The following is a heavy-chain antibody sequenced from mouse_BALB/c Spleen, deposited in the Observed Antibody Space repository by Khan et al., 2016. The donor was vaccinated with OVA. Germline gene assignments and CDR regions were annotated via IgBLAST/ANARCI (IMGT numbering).Heavy chain of an antibody. V-gene: IGHV1-77*01. CDR1: DYTFTDYY. Sequence: QVQLQQSGAELARPGASVKLSCKASDYTFTDYYINWVKQRTGQGLEWIGEIYPGSGNTYYNEKFKGKATLTADKSSSTAFMQLSSLTSEDSAVYFCARSGIGSFAYWGQGTLVTVSA. CDR2: IYPGSGNT. J-gene: IGHJ3*01. CDR3: ARSGIGSFAY. D-gene: IGHD2-2*01.